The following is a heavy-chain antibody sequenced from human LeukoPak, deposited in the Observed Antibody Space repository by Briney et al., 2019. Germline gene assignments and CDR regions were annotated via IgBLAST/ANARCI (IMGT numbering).Heavy chain of an antibody. J-gene: IGHJ3*01. Sequence: TGESLRLSCAASGFTFSVAAMTWVRQAPGKGLEWVSLIGASGESTYYADSVKCRFTISRDNSKNTLSLQMNSLRVEDTAMYFCAKDIQLSTWGLGTMVTVSS. D-gene: IGHD5-24*01. V-gene: IGHV3-23*01. CDR3: AKDIQLST. CDR2: IGASGEST. CDR1: GFTFSVAA.